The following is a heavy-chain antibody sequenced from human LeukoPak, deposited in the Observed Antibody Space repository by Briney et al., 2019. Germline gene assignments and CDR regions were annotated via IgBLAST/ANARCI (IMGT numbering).Heavy chain of an antibody. J-gene: IGHJ5*02. CDR1: GSSIRDNYY. Sequence: PSETLSLTCTIIGSSIRDNYYWGWIRRPPGKGLEWIGSVFYSESTYYNPSLKSRVTLSVDTSNNIFSLKLRSVTAADTAVYYCARHNYYHFWSTLNWFDPWGQGALVTVSS. CDR3: ARHNYYHFWSTLNWFDP. D-gene: IGHD3-3*01. CDR2: VFYSEST. V-gene: IGHV4-38-2*02.